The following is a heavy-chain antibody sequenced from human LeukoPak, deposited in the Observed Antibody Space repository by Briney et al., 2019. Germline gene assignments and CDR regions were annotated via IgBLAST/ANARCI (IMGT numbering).Heavy chain of an antibody. D-gene: IGHD3-16*01. CDR3: ARVGDYETYDY. J-gene: IGHJ4*02. V-gene: IGHV1-8*01. CDR1: GYTFTSYD. Sequence: ASATVSCTASGYTFTSYDINWVRQATGQGLEWMGWMNPNSGNTGYAQKFQGRVTMSRNTPISTAYMELSSLRSEDTAVYYCARVGDYETYDYWGQGTLVTVSS. CDR2: MNPNSGNT.